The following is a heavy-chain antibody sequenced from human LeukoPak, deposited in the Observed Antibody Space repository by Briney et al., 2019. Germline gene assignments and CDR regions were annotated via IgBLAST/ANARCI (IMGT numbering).Heavy chain of an antibody. CDR2: IYNSGST. J-gene: IGHJ3*02. CDR1: GGSISSYY. CDR3: ARVGSGYNHDAFDI. D-gene: IGHD3-22*01. Sequence: SETLSLTCTVSGGSISSYYWSWIRQPPGKGLEWIGNIYNSGSTNYNPSLKSRVTISVDTSKNQFSLELNSVTAADTAVYYCARVGSGYNHDAFDIWGQGTMVIVSS. V-gene: IGHV4-59*01.